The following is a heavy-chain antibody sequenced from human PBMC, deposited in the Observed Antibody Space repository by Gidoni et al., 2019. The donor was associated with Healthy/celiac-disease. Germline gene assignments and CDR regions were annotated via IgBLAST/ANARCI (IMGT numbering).Heavy chain of an antibody. CDR2: IYYSGST. D-gene: IGHD6-19*01. CDR3: AMYSSGWSDGLFDY. Sequence: QVQLQESGPGLVKPSETLSLTCTVSGGSISSYYWSWIRQPPGKGLEWIGYIYYSGSTNYNPSLKSRVTISVDTSKNQFSLKLSSVTAADTAVYYCAMYSSGWSDGLFDYWGQGTLVTVSS. CDR1: GGSISSYY. V-gene: IGHV4-59*01. J-gene: IGHJ4*02.